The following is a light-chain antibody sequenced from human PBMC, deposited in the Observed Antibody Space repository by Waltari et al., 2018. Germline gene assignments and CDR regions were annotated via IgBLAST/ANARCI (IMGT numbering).Light chain of an antibody. J-gene: IGKJ5*01. CDR1: HSISNNF. CDR2: SIS. Sequence: EIVLTQSPATLSSSPGESATLSCRASHSISNNFLAWYQQRPGQSPRLLLYSISNRAPGISDRFWGIGSGTDFTLTISRLEPEDFAVYYCQQYGDSPITFGQGTRLDI. V-gene: IGKV3-20*01. CDR3: QQYGDSPIT.